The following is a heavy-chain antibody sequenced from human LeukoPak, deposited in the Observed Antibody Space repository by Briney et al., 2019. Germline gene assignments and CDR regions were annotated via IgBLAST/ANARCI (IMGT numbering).Heavy chain of an antibody. CDR3: AKDGSSYYDFWSGYYTHDFDY. Sequence: GGSLRLSCAASGFTFSSYAMSWVRQAPGKGLEWVSAISGSGGSTYYADSVKGRFTTSRDNSKNTLYLQMNSLRAEDTAVYYCAKDGSSYYDFWSGYYTHDFDYWGQGTLVTVSS. CDR1: GFTFSSYA. CDR2: ISGSGGST. D-gene: IGHD3-3*01. V-gene: IGHV3-23*01. J-gene: IGHJ4*02.